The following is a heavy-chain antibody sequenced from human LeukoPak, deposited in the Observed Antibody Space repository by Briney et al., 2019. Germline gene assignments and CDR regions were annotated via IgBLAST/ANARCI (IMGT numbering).Heavy chain of an antibody. D-gene: IGHD6-13*01. CDR3: ARLRMYSSSWYFDY. J-gene: IGHJ4*02. Sequence: GSSVKVSCKASGGTFSSYAISWVRQAPGQGLEWMGGIIPIFGTANYAQKLQGRVTMTTDTSTSTAYMELRSLRSDDTAVYYCARLRMYSSSWYFDYWGQGTLVTVSS. CDR1: GGTFSSYA. CDR2: IIPIFGTA. V-gene: IGHV1-69*05.